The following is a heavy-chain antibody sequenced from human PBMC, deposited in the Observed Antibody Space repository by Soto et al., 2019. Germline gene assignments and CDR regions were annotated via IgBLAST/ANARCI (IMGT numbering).Heavy chain of an antibody. CDR1: GGTFSSYA. Sequence: SLKVSCKASGGTFSSYAISWVRQAPGQGLEWMGGIIPIFGTANYAQKFQGRVTITADESTSTAYMELSSLRSEDTAVYYCARAAGCYYGSGSYYCLDYWGQGTLVTVSS. J-gene: IGHJ4*02. V-gene: IGHV1-69*13. CDR2: IIPIFGTA. CDR3: ARAAGCYYGSGSYYCLDY. D-gene: IGHD3-10*01.